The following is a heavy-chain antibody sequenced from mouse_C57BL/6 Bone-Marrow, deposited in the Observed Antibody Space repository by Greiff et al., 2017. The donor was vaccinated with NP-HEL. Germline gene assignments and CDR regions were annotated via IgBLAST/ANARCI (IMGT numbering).Heavy chain of an antibody. Sequence: VQLQESGAELARPGASVKMSCKASGYTFTSYTMHWVKQRPGQGLEWIGYINPSSGYTKYNQKFKDKATLPADKSSSTAYMQLSSLTSEDSAVYYCARSLGITTVAGYFDYWGQGTTLTVSS. D-gene: IGHD1-1*01. CDR3: ARSLGITTVAGYFDY. V-gene: IGHV1-4*01. J-gene: IGHJ2*01. CDR1: GYTFTSYT. CDR2: INPSSGYT.